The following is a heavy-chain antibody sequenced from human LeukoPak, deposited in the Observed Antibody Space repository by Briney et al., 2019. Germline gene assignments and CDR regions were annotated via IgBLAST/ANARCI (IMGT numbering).Heavy chain of an antibody. V-gene: IGHV3-48*04. D-gene: IGHD6-6*01. CDR3: ARHFIAARPTLMDV. CDR2: INNDGTTI. Sequence: GGSLRLSCAASGFTFSTYTMNWVRQAPGKGLEWISSINNDGTTIYYADSVKGRFTISRDNAKNSLYLQMNSLRAEDTAVYYCARHFIAARPTLMDVWGKGTTVTVSS. J-gene: IGHJ6*04. CDR1: GFTFSTYT.